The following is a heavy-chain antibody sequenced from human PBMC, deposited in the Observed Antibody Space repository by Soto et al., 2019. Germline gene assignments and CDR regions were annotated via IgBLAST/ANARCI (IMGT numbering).Heavy chain of an antibody. V-gene: IGHV1-69*08. D-gene: IGHD2-2*01. CDR1: GGTISRYS. Sequence: QVQLVQSGAEVKKPGSSVKVSCKASGGTISRYSITWVRQAPGHGLEWIGRVIPIFGIPTYAQKFQGRVTITADESTSTAYMELSSLRSDDTAVYYCAREDSDRETGLVPAAIDGMGVWGQGTTVTVSS. CDR3: AREDSDRETGLVPAAIDGMGV. J-gene: IGHJ6*02. CDR2: VIPIFGIP.